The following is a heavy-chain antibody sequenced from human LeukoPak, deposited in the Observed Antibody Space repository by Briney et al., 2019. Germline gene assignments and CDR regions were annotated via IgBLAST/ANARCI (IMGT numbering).Heavy chain of an antibody. V-gene: IGHV3-23*01. CDR2: ISGSGITT. Sequence: GGSLRLSCAASGFTYSSYAMSWVRQAPGKGLEWVSGISGSGITTYYANSVKGGLTISKDNSKNTLFLQMNNLRVEDTALYYCAKVLNYYGAFDIWGQGTMVTVSS. J-gene: IGHJ3*02. D-gene: IGHD3-10*01. CDR3: AKVLNYYGAFDI. CDR1: GFTYSSYA.